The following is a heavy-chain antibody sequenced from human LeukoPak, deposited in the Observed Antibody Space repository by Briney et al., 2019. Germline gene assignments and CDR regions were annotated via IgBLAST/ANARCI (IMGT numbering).Heavy chain of an antibody. V-gene: IGHV4-4*07. Sequence: SETLSLTCTVSGGSISSYYWSWIRQPAGKGLEWIGRIYTSGSTNYNPSLKSRVTMSVDTSKNQFSLKLSSVTAADTAVYYCARDEKWLSLGYYYYMDVWGKGTTVAVSS. CDR1: GGSISSYY. CDR3: ARDEKWLSLGYYYYMDV. D-gene: IGHD3-22*01. J-gene: IGHJ6*03. CDR2: IYTSGST.